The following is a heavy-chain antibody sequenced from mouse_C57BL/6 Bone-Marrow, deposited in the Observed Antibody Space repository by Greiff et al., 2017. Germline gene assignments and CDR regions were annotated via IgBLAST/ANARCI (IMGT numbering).Heavy chain of an antibody. J-gene: IGHJ4*01. D-gene: IGHD2-4*01. CDR3: ARGYDYDYAMDY. Sequence: VQLQQSGPELVKPGASVKISCKASGYSFTDYNMNWVKQSNGKSLEWIGVINPNYGTTSYNQKFKGKATLTVDKSSSTAYMQLHSLASEDSAVYYCARGYDYDYAMDYWGQGTSVTVSS. CDR1: GYSFTDYN. CDR2: INPNYGTT. V-gene: IGHV1-39*01.